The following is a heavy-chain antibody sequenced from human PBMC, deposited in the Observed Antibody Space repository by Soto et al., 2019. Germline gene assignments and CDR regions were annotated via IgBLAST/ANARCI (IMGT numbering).Heavy chain of an antibody. Sequence: EVQLVESGGRLVQRGGSLRLSCSGSGFIFGDHVMDWVRQAPGKGLEWVAGISGSGNSPVFRDSVKGRFTISRDNSKNTVYLEMNNLRDEDSAMYFCARGTHSYSGSHELDAWGLGTLVTVSS. D-gene: IGHD1-26*01. CDR3: ARGTHSYSGSHELDA. J-gene: IGHJ5*02. CDR1: GFIFGDHV. V-gene: IGHV3-23*04. CDR2: ISGSGNSP.